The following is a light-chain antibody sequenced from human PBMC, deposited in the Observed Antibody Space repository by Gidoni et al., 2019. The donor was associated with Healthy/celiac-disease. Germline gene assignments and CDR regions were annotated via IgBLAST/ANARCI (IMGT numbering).Light chain of an antibody. CDR3: QQYGSSPWT. CDR2: GAS. CDR1: QSVSSSY. J-gene: IGKJ1*01. Sequence: EIVLTKSPGTLSLSPGERATLSCRASQSVSSSYLAWYQQQPGQAPRLLIYGASSRATGIPDRFSGSGSGTDFTLTISRLEPEDFAVYYCQQYGSSPWTFGQGTKVEIK. V-gene: IGKV3-20*01.